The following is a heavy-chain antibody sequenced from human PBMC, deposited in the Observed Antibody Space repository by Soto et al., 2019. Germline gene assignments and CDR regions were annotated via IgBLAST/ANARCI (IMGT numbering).Heavy chain of an antibody. J-gene: IGHJ5*01. CDR2: IGGTGADT. Sequence: EVQLLESGGGLVQPGGSLTLSCAASRFTFSDYAMSWVRQAPGKGLEWVSAIGGTGADTYYADSVRGRFTVSRDNSKNTLFLQLNSLRDEDTAVYYCAKDAVAYNGKWDWFDSWGQGTLVTVSS. CDR1: RFTFSDYA. D-gene: IGHD6-19*01. CDR3: AKDAVAYNGKWDWFDS. V-gene: IGHV3-23*01.